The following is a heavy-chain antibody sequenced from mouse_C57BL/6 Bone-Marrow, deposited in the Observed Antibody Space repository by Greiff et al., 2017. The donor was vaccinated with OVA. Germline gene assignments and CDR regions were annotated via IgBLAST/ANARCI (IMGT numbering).Heavy chain of an antibody. D-gene: IGHD1-1*01. Sequence: DVHLVESGGGLVKPGGSLKLSCAASGFTFSDYGMHWVRQAPEKGLEWVAYISSGSSTIYYADTVKGRFTISRDNAKNTLFLQMTSLRSEDTAMYYCAKTCTTVVARPMDYWGQGTSVTVSS. CDR3: AKTCTTVVARPMDY. CDR2: ISSGSSTI. J-gene: IGHJ4*01. V-gene: IGHV5-17*01. CDR1: GFTFSDYG.